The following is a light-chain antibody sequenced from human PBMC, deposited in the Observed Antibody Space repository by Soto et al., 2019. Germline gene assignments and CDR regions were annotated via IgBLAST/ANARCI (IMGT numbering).Light chain of an antibody. CDR2: GAS. V-gene: IGKV3-20*01. CDR1: QSVSSSY. CDR3: QQYGSAPRT. Sequence: EIVLTQSPGTLSLSPGERATLSCRAGQSVSSSYLAWYQQKPGQAPRLLIYGASSRATGIPDRFSGSGSGTDFTLTIRRLVPEDFAVYYCQQYGSAPRTFGQGTKVEIK. J-gene: IGKJ1*01.